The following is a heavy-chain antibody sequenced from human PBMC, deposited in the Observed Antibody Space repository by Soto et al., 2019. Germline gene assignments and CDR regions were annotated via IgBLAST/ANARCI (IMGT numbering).Heavy chain of an antibody. CDR2: IYHSGST. CDR1: GGSISSGGYS. D-gene: IGHD2-15*01. CDR3: ARAAPCSGGSCYYYGMDV. V-gene: IGHV4-30-2*01. Sequence: SETLSLTCAVSGGSISSGGYSWSWIRQPPGKGLEWIGYIYHSGSTYYNPSLKSRVTISVDRSKNQFSLKLSSVTAADTAVYYCARAAPCSGGSCYYYGMDVWGQGTTVTVSS. J-gene: IGHJ6*02.